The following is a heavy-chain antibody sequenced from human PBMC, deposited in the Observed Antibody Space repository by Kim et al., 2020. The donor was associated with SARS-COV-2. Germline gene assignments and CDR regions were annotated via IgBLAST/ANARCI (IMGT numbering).Heavy chain of an antibody. CDR2: INTNTGNP. CDR1: GYTFTSYA. D-gene: IGHD2-2*01. V-gene: IGHV7-4-1*02. Sequence: ASVKVSCKASGYTFTSYAMNWVRQAPGQGLEWMGWINTNTGNPTYAQGFTGRFVFSLDTSVSTAYLQISSLKAEDTAVYYCARDLSDCSSTSCRYYGMDVWGQGTTVTVSS. CDR3: ARDLSDCSSTSCRYYGMDV. J-gene: IGHJ6*02.